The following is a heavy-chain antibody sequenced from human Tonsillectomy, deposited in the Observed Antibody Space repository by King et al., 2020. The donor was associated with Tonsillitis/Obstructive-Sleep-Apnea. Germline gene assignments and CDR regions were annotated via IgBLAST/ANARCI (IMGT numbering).Heavy chain of an antibody. CDR1: GFTFGTYG. CDR3: AKRTLSGDFDC. J-gene: IGHJ4*02. V-gene: IGHV3-23*04. D-gene: IGHD1-26*01. CDR2: VSGSGGRA. Sequence: VQLVESGGSLVHPGGSLRLSCAASGFTFGTYGISGVRQAPGKGVGWVSEVSGSGGRAYYADSVKGRFTISRDNSKNTLHLQMDSLRAEDTAVYYCAKRTLSGDFDCWGQGTLVTVSS.